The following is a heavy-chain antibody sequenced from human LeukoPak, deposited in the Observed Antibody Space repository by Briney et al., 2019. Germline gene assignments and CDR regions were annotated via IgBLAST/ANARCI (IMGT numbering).Heavy chain of an antibody. J-gene: IGHJ5*02. CDR1: GYTLTGLS. V-gene: IGHV1-24*01. Sequence: APVKVSCKVSGYTLTGLSMHWVRQAPGKGLEWMGGFDPEDGETIYAQKFQGRVTMTEDTSTDTAYMELSSLRSEDTAVYYCATGPTKRIAAAGMFWFDPWGQGTLVTVSS. D-gene: IGHD6-13*01. CDR2: FDPEDGET. CDR3: ATGPTKRIAAAGMFWFDP.